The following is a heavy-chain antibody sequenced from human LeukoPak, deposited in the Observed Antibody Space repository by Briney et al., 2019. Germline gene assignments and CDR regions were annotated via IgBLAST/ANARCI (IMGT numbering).Heavy chain of an antibody. Sequence: SETLSLTCTVSGGSISSSSYYWGWIRQPPGKGLEWIGSIYYSGSTYYNPSLKSRVTISVDTSKNQFSLKLSSVTAADTAVYYCAREGMFYYESRGSGPATFYYMDVWGKGTAVTVSS. D-gene: IGHD3-22*01. CDR3: AREGMFYYESRGSGPATFYYMDV. V-gene: IGHV4-39*07. J-gene: IGHJ6*03. CDR1: GGSISSSSYY. CDR2: IYYSGST.